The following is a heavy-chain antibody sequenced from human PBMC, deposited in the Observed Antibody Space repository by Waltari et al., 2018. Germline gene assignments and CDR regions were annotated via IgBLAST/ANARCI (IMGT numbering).Heavy chain of an antibody. CDR1: GDSIRSHF. Sequence: VQLQESGPGLVKPSETLSLRCNVAGDSIRSHFWSWIRQAPGKGLEWIGHMYFSGTKDHHPSLKCRVAISIDTSKKHSSLNLRSLTAADTAIYYCARLPRGSVIIGAFDIWGQGTQVTVSS. V-gene: IGHV4-59*11. D-gene: IGHD3-22*01. J-gene: IGHJ3*02. CDR3: ARLPRGSVIIGAFDI. CDR2: MYFSGTK.